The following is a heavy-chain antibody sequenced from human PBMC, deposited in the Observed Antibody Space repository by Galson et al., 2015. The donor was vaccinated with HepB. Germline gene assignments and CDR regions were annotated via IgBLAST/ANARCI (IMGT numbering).Heavy chain of an antibody. CDR2: IYPDDSDV. CDR3: AKIRGSMVRGIIWPDYFDY. CDR1: GYPFTSYW. Sequence: QSGAEVKKPGESLKISCSASGYPFTSYWIGWVRQMPGKGPEWMGIIYPDDSDVKYSPTFEGHVTISADKSISTAYLQWNSLKASDTALYYCAKIRGSMVRGIIWPDYFDYWGQGTLVTVSS. J-gene: IGHJ4*02. D-gene: IGHD3-10*01. V-gene: IGHV5-51*01.